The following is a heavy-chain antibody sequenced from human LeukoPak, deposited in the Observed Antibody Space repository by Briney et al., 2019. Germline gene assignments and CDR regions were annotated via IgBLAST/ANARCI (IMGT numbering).Heavy chain of an antibody. CDR1: GGSISGHH. V-gene: IGHV4-59*08. J-gene: IGHJ3*02. Sequence: PSQTLSLTCTVSGGSISGHHWTWIRQPPGTGLEWIGYFYDSGDFNYNPSLKSRVTIWMDMSNNQFSLTMSSVTAADTAMNYCARLLRPGGRKGDAFDIWGQGTLVTVSS. D-gene: IGHD1-26*01. CDR3: ARLLRPGGRKGDAFDI. CDR2: FYDSGDF.